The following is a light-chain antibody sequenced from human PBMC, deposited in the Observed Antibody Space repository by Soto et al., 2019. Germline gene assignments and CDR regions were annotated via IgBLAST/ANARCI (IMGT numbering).Light chain of an antibody. CDR2: EVS. CDR1: SSDVGGYNY. CDR3: SSYTSSSIL. J-gene: IGLJ2*01. Sequence: QSALTQPASVSGSPGQSITISCTGTSSDVGGYNYVSWYQQHPGKAPKLMIYEVSNRPSGVSNRFSGSKSGNTASLTISGLQAEDEADYYCSSYTSSSILVGGGTKLTVL. V-gene: IGLV2-14*01.